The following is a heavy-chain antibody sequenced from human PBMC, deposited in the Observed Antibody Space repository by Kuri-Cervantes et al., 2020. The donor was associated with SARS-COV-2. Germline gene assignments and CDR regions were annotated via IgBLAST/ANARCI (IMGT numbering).Heavy chain of an antibody. J-gene: IGHJ4*02. D-gene: IGHD6-13*01. CDR2: IYHSGST. CDR1: GGSISNSNW. V-gene: IGHV4-4*02. CDR3: ARRNSPYSSSSYYFDS. Sequence: SQTLSLTCAVSGGSISNSNWWSWVRQPPGKGLEWSGEIYHSGSTNYNPSLKGRVTISVDTSKNQFSLKLSSVTAADTAVYYCARRNSPYSSSSYYFDSWGQGTLVTVSS.